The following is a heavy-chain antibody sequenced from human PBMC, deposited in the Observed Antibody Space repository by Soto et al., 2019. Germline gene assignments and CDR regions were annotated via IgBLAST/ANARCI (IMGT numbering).Heavy chain of an antibody. CDR1: GGYVSSGRFY. CDR3: ARSGSGSGWL. J-gene: IGHJ4*02. V-gene: IGHV4-61*01. D-gene: IGHD6-19*01. Sequence: SETLSLPCTVSGGYVSSGRFYWSWIRQPPGKGLEWIGYIYYSGSTKYNSSLRSRVTISVDTSKNQFSLKLTSVTVADTAVYYCARSGSGSGWLGGQGTLVTVSS. CDR2: IYYSGST.